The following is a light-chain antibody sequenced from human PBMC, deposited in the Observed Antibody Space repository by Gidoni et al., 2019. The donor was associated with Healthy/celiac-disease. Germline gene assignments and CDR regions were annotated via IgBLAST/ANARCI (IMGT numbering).Light chain of an antibody. J-gene: IGKJ1*01. Sequence: EIVMPQSPATLSVSPGERATLSCRASQSVSSNLAWYQQKPGQAPRLPIYGASTRATGIPARFSGSGSGTEFTLTISSLQSEDFAVYYCQQYNNWPPWFGQGTKVEIK. CDR1: QSVSSN. CDR3: QQYNNWPPW. CDR2: GAS. V-gene: IGKV3-15*01.